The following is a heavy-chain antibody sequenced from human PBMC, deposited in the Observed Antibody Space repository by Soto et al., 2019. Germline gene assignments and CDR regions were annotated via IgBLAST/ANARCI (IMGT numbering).Heavy chain of an antibody. D-gene: IGHD3-22*01. Sequence: GGSLRLSCAASGFTFSSYAMSWVRQAPGKGLEWVSAISGSGGSTYYADSVKGRFTISRDNSKNTLYLQMNSLRAEDTAVYYCAKDGPGYDSSGCYLAFFDYWGQGTLVTVSS. J-gene: IGHJ4*02. CDR3: AKDGPGYDSSGCYLAFFDY. V-gene: IGHV3-23*01. CDR1: GFTFSSYA. CDR2: ISGSGGST.